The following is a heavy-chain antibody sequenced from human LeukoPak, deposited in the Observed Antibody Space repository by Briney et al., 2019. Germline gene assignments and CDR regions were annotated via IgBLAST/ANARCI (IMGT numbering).Heavy chain of an antibody. D-gene: IGHD6-6*01. CDR1: GGTFSGNY. V-gene: IGHV4-34*01. CDR3: ARGGGAARPPDYYYYMDV. J-gene: IGHJ6*03. CDR2: INHSGST. Sequence: SETLSLTCAVYGGTFSGNYWSWIRQPPGKGLEWIGKINHSGSTTYNPSLKSGVTISVDTSKNQFSLKLSSVTAADTAVYYCARGGGAARPPDYYYYMDVWGKGTTVTVSS.